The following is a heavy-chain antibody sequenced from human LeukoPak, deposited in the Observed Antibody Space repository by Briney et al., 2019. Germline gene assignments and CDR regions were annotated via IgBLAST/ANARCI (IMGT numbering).Heavy chain of an antibody. V-gene: IGHV4-59*01. CDR3: ATNYGDYGGY. Sequence: SETLSLTCTVSGGPISSYYWSWIRQPPGKGLEWIGYIYHNGSTSYNPSLNSRVTISIDTSKKQFSLKLNSVTAADTAVYYCATNYGDYGGYWGQGTLVTVSS. CDR2: IYHNGST. CDR1: GGPISSYY. D-gene: IGHD4-17*01. J-gene: IGHJ4*02.